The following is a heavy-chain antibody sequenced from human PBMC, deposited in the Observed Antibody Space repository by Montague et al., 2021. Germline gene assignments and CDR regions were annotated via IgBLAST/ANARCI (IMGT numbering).Heavy chain of an antibody. J-gene: IGHJ4*02. Sequence: SLRLSCAASGFSFTSYGMSWVRQAPGKGLEWVSAISGSGGSTYYADSVKGRFTISRDNSKNTLYLQMNSLRAEDTAIYYCAKDRHTAYVPFDYWGQGTLVTVSS. CDR1: GFSFTSYG. V-gene: IGHV3-23*01. CDR2: ISGSGGST. CDR3: AKDRHTAYVPFDY. D-gene: IGHD5-12*01.